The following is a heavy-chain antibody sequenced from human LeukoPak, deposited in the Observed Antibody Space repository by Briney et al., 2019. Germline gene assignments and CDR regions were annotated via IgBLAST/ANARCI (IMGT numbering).Heavy chain of an antibody. V-gene: IGHV4-59*01. CDR1: GGSISSYY. Sequence: SETLSLTCTVSGGSISSYYWSWIRQPPGKGLEWIGYIYCSGSTNYNPSLKSRVTISVDTSKNQFSLKLSSVTAADTAVYYCARDRRRYSSSWGFDYWGQGTLVIVSS. D-gene: IGHD6-13*01. J-gene: IGHJ4*02. CDR2: IYCSGST. CDR3: ARDRRRYSSSWGFDY.